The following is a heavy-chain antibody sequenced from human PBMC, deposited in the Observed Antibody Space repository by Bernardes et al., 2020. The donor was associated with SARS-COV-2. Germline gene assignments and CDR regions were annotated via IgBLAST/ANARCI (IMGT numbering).Heavy chain of an antibody. CDR2: ISSSSSYI. CDR1: GFTFSSYS. CDR3: ARDRIDEDSSGYYSTTNFDY. Sequence: GSLRLSCAASGFTFSSYSMNWVRQAPGKGLEWVSSISSSSSYIYYADSVKGRFTISRDNAKNSLYLQMNSLRAEDTAVYYCARDRIDEDSSGYYSTTNFDYWGQGTLVTVSS. V-gene: IGHV3-21*01. J-gene: IGHJ4*02. D-gene: IGHD3-22*01.